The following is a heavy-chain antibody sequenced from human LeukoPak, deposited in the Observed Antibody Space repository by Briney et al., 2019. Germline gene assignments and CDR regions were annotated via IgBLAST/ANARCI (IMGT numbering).Heavy chain of an antibody. D-gene: IGHD3-16*01. J-gene: IGHJ6*03. V-gene: IGHV1-69*05. Sequence: ASVKVSCKASGGTFSSYAISWVRQAPGQGLEWMGGIIPIFGTANYAQKFQGRVTITTDESTGTAYMELSSLRSEDTAVYYCARPPSEWGRYYYYMDVWGKGTTVTVSS. CDR3: ARPPSEWGRYYYYMDV. CDR1: GGTFSSYA. CDR2: IIPIFGTA.